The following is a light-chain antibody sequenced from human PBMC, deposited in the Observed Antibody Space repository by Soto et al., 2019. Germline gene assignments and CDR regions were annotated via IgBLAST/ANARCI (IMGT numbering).Light chain of an antibody. V-gene: IGLV1-40*01. J-gene: IGLJ1*01. CDR1: SSSIGSGYD. CDR2: GNT. CDR3: QSYDISLTKYV. Sequence: QSVLTQPPSVSGAPGQRVTISCTGSSSSIGSGYDVHWYQQLPRTAPKLLLYGNTNRPSGVPDRFSGSKSGTSASLAITGLRAEDEADYFCQSYDISLTKYVFGTGTKLTVL.